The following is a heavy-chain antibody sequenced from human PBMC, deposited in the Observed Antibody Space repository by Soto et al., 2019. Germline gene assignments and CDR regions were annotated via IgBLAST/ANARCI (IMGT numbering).Heavy chain of an antibody. D-gene: IGHD7-27*01. J-gene: IGHJ4*02. CDR3: ACDYILTGEWNFDY. Sequence: SQTLSLTCAISGDSVSSNSAAWNWIRQSPSRGLEWLGRTYYRSKWYNDYAVSVKSRITINPDTSKNQFSLQLNSVTPEDTAVYYCACDYILTGEWNFDYWGQGTLVTVSS. V-gene: IGHV6-1*01. CDR1: GDSVSSNSAA. CDR2: TYYRSKWYN.